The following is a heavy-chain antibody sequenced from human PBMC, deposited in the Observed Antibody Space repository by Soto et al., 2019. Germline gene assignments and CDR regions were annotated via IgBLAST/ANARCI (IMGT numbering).Heavy chain of an antibody. V-gene: IGHV4-39*01. J-gene: IGHJ4*02. CDR2: IYYSGST. Sequence: PSETLSLTCTVSGGSISSSSYYWGWIRQPPGKGLEWIGSIYYSGSTYYNPSLKSRVTISVDTSKNQFSLKLSSVTAADTAVYYCARHREGYSSGWYPDYWGQGTLVTVSS. D-gene: IGHD6-19*01. CDR3: ARHREGYSSGWYPDY. CDR1: GGSISSSSYY.